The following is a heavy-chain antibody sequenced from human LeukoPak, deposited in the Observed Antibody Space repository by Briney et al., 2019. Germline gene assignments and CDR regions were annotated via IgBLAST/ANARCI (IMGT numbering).Heavy chain of an antibody. D-gene: IGHD3-3*01. CDR2: IYYSGRT. Sequence: SETLSLTCTVSGGSISSSSYYWGWIRQPPGKGLEWIGNIYYSGRTHYNPSLKSRVTISVDTSKNQFSLKLSSVTAADTAVYYCARRIRYYDSGNWFDPWGQGTLVTVSS. CDR1: GGSISSSSYY. J-gene: IGHJ5*02. V-gene: IGHV4-39*07. CDR3: ARRIRYYDSGNWFDP.